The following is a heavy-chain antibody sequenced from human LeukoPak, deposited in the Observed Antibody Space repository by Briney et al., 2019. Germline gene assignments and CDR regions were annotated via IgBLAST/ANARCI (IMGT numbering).Heavy chain of an antibody. V-gene: IGHV4-59*12. CDR2: VYYSGTT. CDR1: GGSISSYY. Sequence: SETPSLTCTVSGGSISSYYWSWIRQSPGKGLEWIGYVYYSGTTNYNPSLKSRATISVDRSKNHFSLTLISVTAADTAVYYCARDQVDYDIPDHFDYWGKGTLVXVSS. J-gene: IGHJ4*02. D-gene: IGHD3-22*01. CDR3: ARDQVDYDIPDHFDY.